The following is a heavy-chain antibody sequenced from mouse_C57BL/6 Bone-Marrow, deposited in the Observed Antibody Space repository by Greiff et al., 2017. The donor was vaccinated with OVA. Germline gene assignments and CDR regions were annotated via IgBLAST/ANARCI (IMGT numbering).Heavy chain of an antibody. Sequence: VQLKESGPELVKPGASVKISCKASGYSFTGYYMNWVKQSPEKSLEWIGEINPSTGGTTYNQKFKAKATLTVDKSSSTAYMQLKSLTSEDSAVYYCARGGYGPFAYWGQGTLVTVSA. V-gene: IGHV1-42*01. D-gene: IGHD1-1*02. CDR1: GYSFTGYY. CDR2: INPSTGGT. J-gene: IGHJ3*01. CDR3: ARGGYGPFAY.